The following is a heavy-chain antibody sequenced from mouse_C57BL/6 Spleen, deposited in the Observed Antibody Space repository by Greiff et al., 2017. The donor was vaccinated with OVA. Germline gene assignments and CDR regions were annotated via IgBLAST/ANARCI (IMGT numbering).Heavy chain of an antibody. CDR1: GYAFSSSW. CDR3: ANSDCWYFDG. V-gene: IGHV1-82*01. Sequence: VQRVESGPELVKPGASVKISCKASGYAFSSSWMNWVKQRPGKGLEWIGRFYPGDGDTNYNGKFKGKATLTADKSSSTAYMQLSSLTSEDSAVYCCANSDCWYFDGWGTGTTVTVSS. CDR2: FYPGDGDT. D-gene: IGHD2-12*01. J-gene: IGHJ1*03.